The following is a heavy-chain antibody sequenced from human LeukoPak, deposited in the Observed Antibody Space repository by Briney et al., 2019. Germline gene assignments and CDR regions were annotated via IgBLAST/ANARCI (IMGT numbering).Heavy chain of an antibody. D-gene: IGHD4-23*01. J-gene: IGHJ4*02. CDR1: GFALSVYD. CDR3: ARGRLVGTLGLFDY. V-gene: IGHV3-13*01. CDR2: IGTAGDT. Sequence: GGSLRLSCAAPGFALSVYDMHWVRQATGKGLEWVSAIGTAGDTYYAGSVTGRFTISRDNAENSLYLQLNSLRAEDTAVYSCARGRLVGTLGLFDYWGQGSLVTVSS.